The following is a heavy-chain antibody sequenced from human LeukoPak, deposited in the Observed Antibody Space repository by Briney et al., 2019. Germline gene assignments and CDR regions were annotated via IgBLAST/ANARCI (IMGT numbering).Heavy chain of an antibody. CDR1: GYTLTELS. CDR2: FDPEDGET. CDR3: ACVDYGDY. Sequence: ASVKVSCKVSGYTLTELSMHWVRQAPGKGLEWMGGFDPEDGETIYAQKFQDRVTFTRDTSASTAYMELSSLRSEDTALYYCACVDYGDYWGQGTLVAVSS. J-gene: IGHJ4*02. V-gene: IGHV1-24*01.